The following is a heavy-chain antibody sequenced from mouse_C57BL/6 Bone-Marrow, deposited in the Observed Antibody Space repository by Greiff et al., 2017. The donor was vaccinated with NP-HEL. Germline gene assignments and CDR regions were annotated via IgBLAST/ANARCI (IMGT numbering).Heavy chain of an antibody. CDR3: ARSYYGSSYFDV. CDR2: ISPGDGDT. J-gene: IGHJ1*03. CDR1: GYAFSSSW. V-gene: IGHV1-82*01. Sequence: QVTLKESGPELVKPGASVKISCKASGYAFSSSWMNWVKQRPGQGLEWIGRISPGDGDTNYNGKFKGKATLTADKSSSTAYMQLSSLTSEDSAVYFCARSYYGSSYFDVWGTGTTVTVSA. D-gene: IGHD1-1*01.